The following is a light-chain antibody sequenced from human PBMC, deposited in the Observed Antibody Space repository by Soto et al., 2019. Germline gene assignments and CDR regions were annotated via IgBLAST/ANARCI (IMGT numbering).Light chain of an antibody. CDR1: SSDVGAYNY. Sequence: QSVLTQPPSASGSPGQSVTISCTGTSSDVGAYNYVSWYQQLPGKAPKLIIHEVSKRPSGVPDRFSGSKSGNTASLTVSGLQAEDEADYYCTSYAGTYSFFYVFGTGTKATVL. CDR2: EVS. CDR3: TSYAGTYSFFYV. V-gene: IGLV2-8*01. J-gene: IGLJ1*01.